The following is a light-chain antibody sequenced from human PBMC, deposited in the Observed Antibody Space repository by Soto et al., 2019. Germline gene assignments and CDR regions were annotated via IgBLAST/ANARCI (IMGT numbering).Light chain of an antibody. CDR2: DVS. Sequence: QSALTQPASVSGSPGQSITISCTGTSSDVGGYDYVSWYQQHPGKVPKLMIYDVSHRPSGVSYRFSGSKSGNTASLTISGLQAEDEDDYYCCSYTSSTIPVFGGGTKLTVL. V-gene: IGLV2-14*01. J-gene: IGLJ2*01. CDR1: SSDVGGYDY. CDR3: CSYTSSTIPV.